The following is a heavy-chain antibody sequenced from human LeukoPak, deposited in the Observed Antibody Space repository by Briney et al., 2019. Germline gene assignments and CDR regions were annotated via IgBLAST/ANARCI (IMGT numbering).Heavy chain of an antibody. CDR1: GYTFTGYY. CDR2: ISPNSGGT. V-gene: IGHV1-2*02. Sequence: GASVKVSCKASGYTFTGYYMHWVRQAPGQGLEWMGWISPNSGGTNYAQKFQGRVTMTRDTSINTAYMELNRLGSDDTAVYYCAPATFTFDHWGQGTLVTVSS. D-gene: IGHD2-2*01. CDR3: APATFTFDH. J-gene: IGHJ4*02.